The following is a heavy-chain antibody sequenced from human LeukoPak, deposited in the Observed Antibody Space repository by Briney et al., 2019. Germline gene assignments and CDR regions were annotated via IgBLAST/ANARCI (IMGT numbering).Heavy chain of an antibody. CDR1: GFTFSSYW. V-gene: IGHV3-7*01. CDR3: ARAWFGRVGATIYGY. CDR2: INQDGSEK. Sequence: PGGSLRLSCAASGFTFSSYWMSWVRQAPGKGLEWVANINQDGSEKYYVDSVKGRFTISRDNAKNSLYLQMNSLRAEGTAVYYCARAWFGRVGATIYGYWGQGTLVTVSS. J-gene: IGHJ4*02. D-gene: IGHD1-26*01.